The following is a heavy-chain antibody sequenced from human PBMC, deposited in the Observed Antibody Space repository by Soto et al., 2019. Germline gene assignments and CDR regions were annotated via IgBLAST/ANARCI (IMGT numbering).Heavy chain of an antibody. V-gene: IGHV3-74*01. CDR2: IGRDGAVT. D-gene: IGHD2-2*01. CDR1: GLTFSSYW. J-gene: IGHJ6*02. CDR3: TTIVAPALIHSYGLDV. Sequence: PGGCLRLSCAVSGLTFSSYWMHWVRQAPGKGPVWVSRIGRDGAVTTYADSVRGRFTISRDNAKNMLYLQLNSLRAEDTAVYYCTTIVAPALIHSYGLDVWGQGTTVTVSS.